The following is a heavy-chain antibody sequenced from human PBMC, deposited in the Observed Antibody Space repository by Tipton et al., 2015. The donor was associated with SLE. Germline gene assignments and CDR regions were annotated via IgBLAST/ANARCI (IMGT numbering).Heavy chain of an antibody. CDR1: GGSFSDYY. CDR3: ARNPTSYCSGGSCYSPWFDP. Sequence: TLSLTCAVYGGSFSDYYWSWIRQPPGKGLEWIGKINHSRGTNYNPSLKSRVTISVDTSKNQFSLKLSSVTAADTAVYYCARNPTSYCSGGSCYSPWFDPWGQGTLVTVSS. J-gene: IGHJ5*02. V-gene: IGHV4-34*01. D-gene: IGHD2-15*01. CDR2: INHSRGT.